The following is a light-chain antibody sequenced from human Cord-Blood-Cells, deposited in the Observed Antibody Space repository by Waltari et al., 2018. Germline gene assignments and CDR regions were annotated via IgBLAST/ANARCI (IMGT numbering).Light chain of an antibody. V-gene: IGLV2-23*01. CDR3: CSYAGSSTWV. J-gene: IGLJ3*02. CDR1: SSDVGSYNL. CDR2: ECS. Sequence: QSALTQPASVSGSPGQSITISCTGTSSDVGSYNLVSWYQQHPGKAPKLMIYECSQRPSGVSNRCSGSKSGNTAALTISGLQAEDEADYYCCSYAGSSTWVFGGGTKLTVL.